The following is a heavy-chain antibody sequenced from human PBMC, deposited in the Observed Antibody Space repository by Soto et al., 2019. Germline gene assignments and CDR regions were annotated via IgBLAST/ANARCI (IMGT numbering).Heavy chain of an antibody. D-gene: IGHD3-16*01. CDR3: ATQTISYTWGV. J-gene: IGHJ6*02. CDR1: GAPITTTKW. Sequence: QVQLQESGPGLVKPSETLSLTCTVSGAPITTTKWWAWVRLPPGKGLDWIGELSRGDERSSNPSLEGRFTMSLDKSNNPVSLKLTSVTAADTAIYYCATQTISYTWGVWGRGTSVTVSS. V-gene: IGHV4-4*02. CDR2: LSRGDER.